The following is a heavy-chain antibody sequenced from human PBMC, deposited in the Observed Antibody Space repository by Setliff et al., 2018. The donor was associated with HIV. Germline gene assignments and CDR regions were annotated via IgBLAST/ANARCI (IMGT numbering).Heavy chain of an antibody. CDR2: INPSGGST. D-gene: IGHD2-15*01. Sequence: ASVKVSCKASVYTLTSYYMHWVRQAPGQGLEWMGIINPSGGSTTYAQRFQDRVTMTRDTSTSTVYMELSSLRSEDTAVYYCARVGSYWTQFDYWGQGTLVTVSS. CDR1: VYTLTSYY. J-gene: IGHJ4*01. CDR3: ARVGSYWTQFDY. V-gene: IGHV1-46*01.